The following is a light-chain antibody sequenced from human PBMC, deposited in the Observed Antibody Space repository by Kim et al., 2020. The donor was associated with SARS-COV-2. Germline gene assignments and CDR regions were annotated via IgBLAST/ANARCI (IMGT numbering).Light chain of an antibody. J-gene: IGLJ2*01. V-gene: IGLV2-14*03. CDR1: SSYVGSYNY. CDR2: DVS. CDR3: SSYTSFNTVV. Sequence: TITLYCTRTSSYVGSYNYVSWYQQHPGKSPRLMIFDVSNRPSGVSSRFSGSKSGDTASLTISGLQAEDEANYYCSSYTSFNTVVIGGETQLTVL.